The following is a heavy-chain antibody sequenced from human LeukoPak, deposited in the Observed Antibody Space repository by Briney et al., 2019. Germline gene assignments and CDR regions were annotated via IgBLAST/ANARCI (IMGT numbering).Heavy chain of an antibody. J-gene: IGHJ3*02. CDR1: GGSISSSSYY. CDR3: ARNSVADDAFDI. V-gene: IGHV4-39*07. CDR2: IFYSGST. Sequence: SETLSLTCTVSGGSISSSSYYWGWIRQAPGKGLEWIGSIFYSGSTYYTPSLKSRVTISVDTSKNQFSLKLSSVTAADTAVYYCARNSVADDAFDIWGQGTMVTVSS. D-gene: IGHD6-19*01.